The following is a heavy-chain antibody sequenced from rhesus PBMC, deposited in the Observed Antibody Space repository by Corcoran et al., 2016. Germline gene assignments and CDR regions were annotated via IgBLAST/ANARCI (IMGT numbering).Heavy chain of an antibody. CDR2: FNGNRETP. J-gene: IGHJ4*01. Sequence: QVQLQESGPGLVKASETLTLTCAVSGGSISGNYWSWIRQPPGQGLAWIGQFNGNRETPDSHPSLKSRVTISKDASKTQFSLKLSSVTAADTAVYYCAKHAGFSFDYWGQGVPVTVSS. D-gene: IGHD2-2*01. V-gene: IGHV4-80*01. CDR3: AKHAGFSFDY. CDR1: GGSISGNY.